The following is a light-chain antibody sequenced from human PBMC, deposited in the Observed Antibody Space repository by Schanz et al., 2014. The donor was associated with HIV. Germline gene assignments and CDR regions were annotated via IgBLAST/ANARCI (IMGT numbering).Light chain of an antibody. V-gene: IGKV1-33*01. Sequence: DIQLTQSPSFLSASVGDSVTITCRASQGFGTYLAWYQQKPGKAPKLLIYDASNLETGVPSRFSGGGSGTDFTFTISSLQPEDYATYFCQQFDSLPITFGQGTRLEIK. CDR1: QGFGTY. CDR3: QQFDSLPIT. J-gene: IGKJ5*01. CDR2: DAS.